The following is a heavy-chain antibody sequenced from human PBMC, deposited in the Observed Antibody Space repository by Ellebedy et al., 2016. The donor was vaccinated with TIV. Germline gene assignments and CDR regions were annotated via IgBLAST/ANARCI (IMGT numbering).Heavy chain of an antibody. J-gene: IGHJ5*02. Sequence: GESLKISCAASGFTFSDYYMAWIRQAPGKGLEWVSYISPSGRTIYYADSVKGRFTVSRDNARSSPYLQMNSLRVEDTAIYYCARDHEGWFDPWGQGTLVTVSS. CDR3: ARDHEGWFDP. V-gene: IGHV3-11*01. CDR2: ISPSGRTI. CDR1: GFTFSDYY.